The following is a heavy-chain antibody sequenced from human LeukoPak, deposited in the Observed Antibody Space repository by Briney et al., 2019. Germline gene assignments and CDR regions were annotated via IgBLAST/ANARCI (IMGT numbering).Heavy chain of an antibody. CDR2: ISRNGIYI. CDR3: ARDGLPATVANWFDP. D-gene: IGHD2-15*01. CDR1: GFTFNNYT. Sequence: GGSLRLSCAASGFTFNNYTMNWVRQAPGKGLEWVSSISRNGIYIKYVDSVKGRFTVSRDNAKNSLYLQMNSLRAEDTAVYYCARDGLPATVANWFDPWGQGTQVTVSS. V-gene: IGHV3-21*01. J-gene: IGHJ5*02.